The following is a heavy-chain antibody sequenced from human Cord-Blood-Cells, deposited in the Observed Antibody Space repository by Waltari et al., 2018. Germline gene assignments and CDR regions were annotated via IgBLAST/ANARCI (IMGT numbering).Heavy chain of an antibody. CDR3: TSGRGYSSSWYYFDY. CDR1: GSTVSGPA. J-gene: IGHJ4*02. V-gene: IGHV3-73*01. D-gene: IGHD6-13*01. Sequence: EVQLVESGGGLVQPGGSLKLSCAASGSTVSGPAMHWVRQASGKGLEWVGRIRSRANSYATAYAASVKGRFTISRDDSKNTAYLQMNSLKTEDTAVYYCTSGRGYSSSWYYFDYWGQGTLVTVSS. CDR2: IRSRANSYAT.